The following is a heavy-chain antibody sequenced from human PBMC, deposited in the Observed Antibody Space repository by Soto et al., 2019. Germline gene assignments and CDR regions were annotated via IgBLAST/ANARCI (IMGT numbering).Heavy chain of an antibody. CDR2: IYYSGNT. V-gene: IGHV4-30-4*08. Sequence: SETLSLTCTVSGGSVSSGNYYWSWIRQPPGQGLEWIGSIYYSGNTYYNPSLKSRVTISVDSPKNQFSLKLTSVTAADTAVYYCARGARGYSYGWGRGTLVTVSS. J-gene: IGHJ4*02. CDR1: GGSVSSGNYY. CDR3: ARGARGYSYG. D-gene: IGHD5-18*01.